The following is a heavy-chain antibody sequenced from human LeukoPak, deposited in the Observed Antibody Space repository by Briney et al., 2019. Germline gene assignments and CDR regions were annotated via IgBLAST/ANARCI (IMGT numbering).Heavy chain of an antibody. CDR3: ARSAVDTAMVTVY. V-gene: IGHV3-30-3*01. J-gene: IGHJ4*02. Sequence: GGSLRLSCAASGFTFSSYAMHWVRRAPGKGLEWVAVISYDGSNKYYADSVKGRFTISRDNSKNTLYLQMNSLRAEDTAVYYCARSAVDTAMVTVYWGQGTLVTVSS. CDR1: GFTFSSYA. D-gene: IGHD5-18*01. CDR2: ISYDGSNK.